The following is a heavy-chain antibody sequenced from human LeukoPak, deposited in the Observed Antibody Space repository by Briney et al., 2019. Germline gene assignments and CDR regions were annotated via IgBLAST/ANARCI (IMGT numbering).Heavy chain of an antibody. J-gene: IGHJ4*02. CDR2: INPATTTT. CDR3: ARYFHDSTGRYDY. Sequence: ASVKVSCKASGYTFTSYYIDWVRQAPGQGLEWMGVINPATTTTTYAQKFQGRVTLTRDVSTSTVYMEMSSLRSEDTAVYYCARYFHDSTGRYDYWGQGTLVTVSS. D-gene: IGHD2-8*02. V-gene: IGHV1-46*01. CDR1: GYTFTSYY.